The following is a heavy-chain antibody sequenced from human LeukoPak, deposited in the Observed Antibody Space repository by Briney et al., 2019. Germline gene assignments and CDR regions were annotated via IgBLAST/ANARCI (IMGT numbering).Heavy chain of an antibody. CDR2: INHSGST. J-gene: IGHJ4*02. CDR3: ARGPRITMVRGVIALLYFDY. V-gene: IGHV4-39*07. CDR1: GGSISSSYYY. D-gene: IGHD3-10*01. Sequence: PSGTLSLTCTVSGGSISSSYYYWGWVRQPPGKGLEWIGEINHSGSTNYNPSLKSRVTISVDTSKNQFSLKLSSVTAADTAVYYCARGPRITMVRGVIALLYFDYWGQGTLVTVSS.